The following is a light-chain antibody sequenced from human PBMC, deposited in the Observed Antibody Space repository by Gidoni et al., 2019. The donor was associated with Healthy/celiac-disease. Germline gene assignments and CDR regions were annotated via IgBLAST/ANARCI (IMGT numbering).Light chain of an antibody. CDR3: QQRSNWGYT. CDR2: DAS. Sequence: EIVLTQSPATLSLSPGERATLSCRASQSVSSYLACYQQKPGQAPRLLIDDASNRATGIPARFSGSGSGTDFTLTISSLKSEDFAVYYCQQRSNWGYTFGQGTKLEIK. V-gene: IGKV3-11*01. J-gene: IGKJ2*01. CDR1: QSVSSY.